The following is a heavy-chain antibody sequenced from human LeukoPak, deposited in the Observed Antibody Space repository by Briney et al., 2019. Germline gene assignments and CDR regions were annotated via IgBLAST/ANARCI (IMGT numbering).Heavy chain of an antibody. CDR3: VRDRVVDLAPFDP. D-gene: IGHD2-15*01. CDR2: INIGNGDR. V-gene: IGHV1-3*04. J-gene: IGHJ5*02. Sequence: ASVKVSCRASGYTFTNYAIHWVRQAPGQGLEWMGWINIGNGDRKYSQKFQDRVTIASDTSASTVHMELSSLISEDSAVYYCVRDRVVDLAPFDPWGQGTLVTVSS. CDR1: GYTFTNYA.